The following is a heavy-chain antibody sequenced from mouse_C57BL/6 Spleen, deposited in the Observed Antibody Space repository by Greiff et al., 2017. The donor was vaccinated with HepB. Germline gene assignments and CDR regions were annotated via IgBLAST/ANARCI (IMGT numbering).Heavy chain of an antibody. CDR1: GFTFTDYY. CDR2: IRNKANGYTT. J-gene: IGHJ2*01. D-gene: IGHD4-1*01. CDR3: ARYPFGTASFDY. V-gene: IGHV7-3*01. Sequence: EVQVVESGGGLVQPGGSLSLSCAASGFTFTDYYMSWVRQPPGKALEWLGFIRNKANGYTTEYSASVKGRFTISRDNSQSILYLQMNALRAEDSATYYCARYPFGTASFDYWGQGTTLTVSS.